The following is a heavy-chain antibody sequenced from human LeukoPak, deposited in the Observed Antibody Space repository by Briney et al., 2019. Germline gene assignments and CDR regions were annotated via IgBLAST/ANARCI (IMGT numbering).Heavy chain of an antibody. D-gene: IGHD3-3*01. Sequence: GGSLRLSCAAAGFTFCNAWMTWVRQAPGKGLEWVGHIKTKADGGTTDYAAPVRGRFTISRDDSKNTLYLQMNSLKTEDTALYYCTTFFWSSYYSDYYYYYMDVWGKGTTVTVSS. CDR3: TTFFWSSYYSDYYYYYMDV. J-gene: IGHJ6*03. CDR2: IKTKADGGTT. CDR1: GFTFCNAW. V-gene: IGHV3-15*01.